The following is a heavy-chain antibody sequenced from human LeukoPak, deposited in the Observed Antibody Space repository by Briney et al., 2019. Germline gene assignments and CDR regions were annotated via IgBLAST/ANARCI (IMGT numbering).Heavy chain of an antibody. V-gene: IGHV4-4*02. CDR3: VRCGSYCLDY. D-gene: IGHD1-26*01. CDR1: GGSISHGNW. CDR2: IYRTGSA. Sequence: PSETLSVTCGVSGGSISHGNWWSWVRRPPGKGLEWIGEIYRTGSANYNPSLKSRVTISVDKSKNQFSLSLNSVTAADTAVYYCVRCGSYCLDYWGQGTLVTVSS. J-gene: IGHJ4*02.